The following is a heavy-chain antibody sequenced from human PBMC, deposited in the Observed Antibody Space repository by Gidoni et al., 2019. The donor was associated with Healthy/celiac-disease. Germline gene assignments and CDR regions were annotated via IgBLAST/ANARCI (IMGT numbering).Heavy chain of an antibody. J-gene: IGHJ4*02. V-gene: IGHV3-30-3*01. CDR1: GFTFSSYA. D-gene: IGHD3-10*01. CDR3: AREGGSYGSGSYSGY. Sequence: QVQLVESGGGVVQPGRSLRLSCAASGFTFSSYAMHGVRQAPGKGLECVAVISYDGSNKYYADSVKGRFTISRDNSKNTLYLQMNSLRAEDTAVYYCAREGGSYGSGSYSGYWGQGTLVTVSS. CDR2: ISYDGSNK.